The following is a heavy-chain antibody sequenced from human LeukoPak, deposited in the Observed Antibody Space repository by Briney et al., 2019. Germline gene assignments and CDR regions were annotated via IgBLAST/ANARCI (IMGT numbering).Heavy chain of an antibody. CDR2: ISGSGGST. J-gene: IGHJ5*02. D-gene: IGHD5-12*01. CDR1: GFTFSSYG. CDR3: ARGPYGGYERGWFDP. Sequence: PGGTLRLSCAASGFTFSSYGMSWVRQAPGKGLEWVSAISGSGGSTYYADSVKGRFTISRDNAKNSLYLQMSSLRLEDTALYYCARGPYGGYERGWFDPWGQGTLVTVSS. V-gene: IGHV3-23*01.